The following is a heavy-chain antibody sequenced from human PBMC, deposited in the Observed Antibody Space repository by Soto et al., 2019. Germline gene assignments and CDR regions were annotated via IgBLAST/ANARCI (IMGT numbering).Heavy chain of an antibody. CDR2: ISYDGSNK. CDR3: ARDYYGSGSYSYGMDV. J-gene: IGHJ6*02. V-gene: IGHV3-30-3*01. CDR1: GLTFSSYA. D-gene: IGHD3-10*01. Sequence: PWGSLRLSCAASGLTFSSYAMHWVRQAPGKGLEWVAVISYDGSNKYYADSVKGRFTISRDNSKNTLYLQMNSLRAEDTAVYYCARDYYGSGSYSYGMDVWGQGTTVTVSS.